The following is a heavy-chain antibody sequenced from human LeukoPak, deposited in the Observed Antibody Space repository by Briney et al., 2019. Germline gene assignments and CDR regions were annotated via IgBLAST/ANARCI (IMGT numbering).Heavy chain of an antibody. CDR2: INDSGST. J-gene: IGHJ6*02. CDR1: GGSFSGYY. D-gene: IGHD3-10*01. V-gene: IGHV4-34*01. Sequence: SETLSLTCAVYGGSFSGYYWSWIRQPPGKGLEWIGEINDSGSTNYNPSLKSRVTISVDTSKNQFSLKLSSVTAADTAVYYCARNKHYYGSGSYYKPYGMDVWGQGTTVTVSS. CDR3: ARNKHYYGSGSYYKPYGMDV.